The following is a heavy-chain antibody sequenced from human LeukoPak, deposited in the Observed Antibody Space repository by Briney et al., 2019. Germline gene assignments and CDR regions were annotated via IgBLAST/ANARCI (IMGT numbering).Heavy chain of an antibody. J-gene: IGHJ6*03. Sequence: GASLQISCKGSGYSFTSYWIGWVRQMPGKGLEWMGIIYPGDSDTRYSPSFQGQVTISADKSISTAYLQWSSLKASDTAMYYCARQAAYYYYTDGWGKGTRSPSP. D-gene: IGHD2-15*01. CDR2: IYPGDSDT. CDR3: ARQAAYYYYTDG. CDR1: GYSFTSYW. V-gene: IGHV5-51*01.